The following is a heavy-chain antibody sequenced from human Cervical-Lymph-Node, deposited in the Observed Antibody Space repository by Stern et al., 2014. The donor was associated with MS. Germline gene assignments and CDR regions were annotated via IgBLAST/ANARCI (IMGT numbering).Heavy chain of an antibody. CDR1: GYTLTELA. CDR3: ATALVGIEGSDPFDI. CDR2: VDPEDGDPEDGET. J-gene: IGHJ3*02. V-gene: IGHV1-24*01. Sequence: QVQLVQSGAEVKKPGASVKVSCKVSGYTLTELAMHWVRRAPGKGLEWMGGVDPEDGDPEDGETIYAPKFQGRVTMTEDTSTDTAYLELNSLTSDDTAVYYCATALVGIEGSDPFDIWGQGTMVTVSS. D-gene: IGHD3-22*01.